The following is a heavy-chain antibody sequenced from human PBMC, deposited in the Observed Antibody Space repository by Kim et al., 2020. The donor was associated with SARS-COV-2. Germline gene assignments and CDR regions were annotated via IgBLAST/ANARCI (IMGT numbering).Heavy chain of an antibody. J-gene: IGHJ6*01. D-gene: IGHD1-26*01. V-gene: IGHV1-24*01. Sequence: ASVKVSCKVSGYTLTELSMHWVRQARGKGLEWMGAFDPEDGETVYAQKFQGRVTMTGDTSTDTAYMELSSLRSEDTAVYYCETDPFVGIPPTHYYGMDVGGQGTTVTVSS. CDR3: ETDPFVGIPPTHYYGMDV. CDR2: FDPEDGET. CDR1: GYTLTELS.